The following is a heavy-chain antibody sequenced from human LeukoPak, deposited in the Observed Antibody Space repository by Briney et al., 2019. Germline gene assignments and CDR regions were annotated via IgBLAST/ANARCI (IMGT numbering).Heavy chain of an antibody. D-gene: IGHD3-16*01. V-gene: IGHV3-11*01. Sequence: GGSLRLSCAASGFTFSDYYMSWIRQAPGKGLEGVSYISSSGSTIYYADSVKGRFTISRDNAKNSLYLQMNSLRAEDTAVYYCARDRMREGDDTPFFDYWGQGTLVTVSS. CDR3: ARDRMREGDDTPFFDY. J-gene: IGHJ4*02. CDR1: GFTFSDYY. CDR2: ISSSGSTI.